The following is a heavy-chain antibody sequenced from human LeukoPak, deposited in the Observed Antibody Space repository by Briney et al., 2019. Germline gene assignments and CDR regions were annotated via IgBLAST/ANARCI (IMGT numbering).Heavy chain of an antibody. V-gene: IGHV3-21*01. D-gene: IGHD1-26*01. CDR2: ISSSSSYI. CDR3: ARDNDSGSLMVDNAFDI. J-gene: IGHJ3*02. CDR1: GFTFSSYS. Sequence: GGSLRLSCAASGFTFSSYSMNWVRQAPGKGLEWVSSISSSSSYIYYADSVKGRFTISRDNAKNSLYLQMNSLRAEDTAVYYCARDNDSGSLMVDNAFDIWGQGTMVTVSS.